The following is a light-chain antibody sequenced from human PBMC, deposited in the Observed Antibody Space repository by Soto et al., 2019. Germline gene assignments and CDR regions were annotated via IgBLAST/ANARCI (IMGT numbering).Light chain of an antibody. Sequence: QPVLTQPPSVSGAPGQRVTISCTGSSSNIGAGYDVHWYRQLPGTAPKLLIYGNSNRPSGVPDRFSGSKSGTSASLAITGLQAEDEADYYCQSYDSSLSGRGVFGTGTKVTVL. CDR3: QSYDSSLSGRGV. V-gene: IGLV1-40*01. J-gene: IGLJ1*01. CDR2: GNS. CDR1: SSNIGAGYD.